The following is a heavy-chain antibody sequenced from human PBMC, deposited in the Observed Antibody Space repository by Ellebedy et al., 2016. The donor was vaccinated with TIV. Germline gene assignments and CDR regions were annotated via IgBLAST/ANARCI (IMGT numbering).Heavy chain of an antibody. J-gene: IGHJ6*02. D-gene: IGHD3-16*01. V-gene: IGHV3-30-3*01. CDR1: GLTFSSYA. CDR2: ISYDGSNK. Sequence: GGSLRLXXAASGLTFSSYAMHWVRQAPGKGLEWVAVISYDGSNKYYADSVKGRFTISRDNAKNSLYLQMNSLRAEDTAVYYCARVGGEFTGGDYYYYYYGMDVWGQGTTVTVSS. CDR3: ARVGGEFTGGDYYYYYYGMDV.